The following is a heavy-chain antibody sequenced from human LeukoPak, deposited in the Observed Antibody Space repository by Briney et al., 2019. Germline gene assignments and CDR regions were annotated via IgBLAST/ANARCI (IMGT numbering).Heavy chain of an antibody. V-gene: IGHV1-69*04. Sequence: ASAKVSCKASGGTFSSYTISWVRQAPGQGLEWMGRIIPILGIANYAQKFQGRVTITADKSTSTAYMDLSSLRSEDTAVYYCARDPRGPKEYYMDVWGKGTTVTVSS. CDR1: GGTFSSYT. J-gene: IGHJ6*03. CDR3: ARDPRGPKEYYMDV. CDR2: IIPILGIA.